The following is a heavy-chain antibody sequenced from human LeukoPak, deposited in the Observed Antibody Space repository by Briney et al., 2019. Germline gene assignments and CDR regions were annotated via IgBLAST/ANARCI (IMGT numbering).Heavy chain of an antibody. V-gene: IGHV4-4*07. D-gene: IGHD3-9*01. Sequence: NSSETLSLTCTVSGGSISSYYWSWIRQPAGKGLEWIGRIYTSGSTNYNPSLKSRVIMSVDTFKNQFSLKLSSVTAADTAVYYCARGRYCDWPPSINWFDPWGQGTLVTVSS. CDR2: IYTSGST. CDR3: ARGRYCDWPPSINWFDP. CDR1: GGSISSYY. J-gene: IGHJ5*02.